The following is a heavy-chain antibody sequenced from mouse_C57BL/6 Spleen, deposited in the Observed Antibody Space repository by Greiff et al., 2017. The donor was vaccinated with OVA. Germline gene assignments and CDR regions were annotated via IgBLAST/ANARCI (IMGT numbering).Heavy chain of an antibody. V-gene: IGHV1-69*01. Sequence: QVQLQQPGAELVLPGASVKLSCKASGYTFTSYWMHWVKQRPGQGLEWIGEIDPSDSYTNYNHKFKGKSTLTVDKSSSTAYMQLSSLTSEDTAVYYCARSSDAMDYWGQGTSVTVSS. CDR3: ARSSDAMDY. J-gene: IGHJ4*01. CDR2: IDPSDSYT. CDR1: GYTFTSYW.